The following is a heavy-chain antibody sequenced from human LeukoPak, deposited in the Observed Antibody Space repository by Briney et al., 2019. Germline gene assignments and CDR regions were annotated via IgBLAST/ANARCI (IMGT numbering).Heavy chain of an antibody. Sequence: GGSLRLSCAASGFTFSSYGMHWVRQAPGKWLEWVAFIRYDGSNKYYADSVKGRFTISRDNSKNTLYLQMNSLRAEDTAVYYCAKDVSFSGDFDYWGQGTLVTVSS. V-gene: IGHV3-30*02. D-gene: IGHD2/OR15-2a*01. CDR3: AKDVSFSGDFDY. CDR1: GFTFSSYG. CDR2: IRYDGSNK. J-gene: IGHJ4*02.